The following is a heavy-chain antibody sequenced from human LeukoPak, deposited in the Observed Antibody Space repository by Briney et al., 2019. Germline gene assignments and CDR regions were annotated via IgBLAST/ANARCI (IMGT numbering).Heavy chain of an antibody. Sequence: GESLKISCKGSGYSLTTYWIRWVRQMPGKGLEWMGIIYPGDSDTRYSPSFQGQVAFSADKSISTAYLQWSSLKASDTAMYYCARTPRYMGWFDPWGQGTLVSVSS. J-gene: IGHJ5*02. V-gene: IGHV5-51*01. CDR3: ARTPRYMGWFDP. CDR2: IYPGDSDT. CDR1: GYSLTTYW. D-gene: IGHD1-1*01.